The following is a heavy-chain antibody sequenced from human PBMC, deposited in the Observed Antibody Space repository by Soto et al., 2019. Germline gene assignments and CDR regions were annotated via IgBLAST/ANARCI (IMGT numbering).Heavy chain of an antibody. CDR2: INAGNGNT. D-gene: IGHD2-15*01. J-gene: IGHJ4*02. CDR3: ASPYCSGGSCYSLQPRPFDY. CDR1: GYTFTSYA. V-gene: IGHV1-3*01. Sequence: VSVKVSCKASGYTFTSYAMHWVRQAPGQRLEWLGWINAGNGNTKYSQKFQGRVTMTTDTSTSTAYMELRSLRSDDTAVYYCASPYCSGGSCYSLQPRPFDYWGQGTLVTVS.